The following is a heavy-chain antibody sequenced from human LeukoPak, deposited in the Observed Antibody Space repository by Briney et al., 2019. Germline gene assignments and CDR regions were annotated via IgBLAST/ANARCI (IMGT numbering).Heavy chain of an antibody. CDR1: GFTFSSYA. CDR2: ISTGGGST. V-gene: IGHV3-23*01. Sequence: PGGSLRLSCAASGFTFSSYAMSWVRQAPGKGLEWVSGISTGGGSTYYADSVEGRFSISRDNSRYTLFLQMNSLRAEDTAVYYCAQGYTSVWFYFDYWGQGTLVAVSS. J-gene: IGHJ4*02. D-gene: IGHD6-19*01. CDR3: AQGYTSVWFYFDY.